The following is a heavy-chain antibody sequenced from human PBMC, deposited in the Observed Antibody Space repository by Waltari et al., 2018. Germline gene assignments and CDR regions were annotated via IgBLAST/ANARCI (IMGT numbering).Heavy chain of an antibody. J-gene: IGHJ4*02. CDR2: IYHSGST. CDR3: ARDLGYCSSTSCYTFGY. V-gene: IGHV4-38-2*02. D-gene: IGHD2-2*02. Sequence: QVQLQESGPGLVKPSETLSLTCAVSGYSISSGYYWGWIRQPPGKGLEWIGSIYHSGSTYYNPSLKSRVTISVDTSKNQFSLKLSSVTAADTAVYYCARDLGYCSSTSCYTFGYWGQGTLVTVSS. CDR1: GYSISSGYY.